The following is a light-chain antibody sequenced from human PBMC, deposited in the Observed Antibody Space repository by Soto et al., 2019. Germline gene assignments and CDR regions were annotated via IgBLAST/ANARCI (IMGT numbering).Light chain of an antibody. CDR2: DAS. Sequence: EIVLTQSPATLSLSPGERATPSWRASQSVSSYLAWYQQKPGQAPRLLIYDASNRATGIPARFSGSGSETDFTLTISSLEPEDFAVYYCQQRSNWPLTFGGGTKVDIK. CDR3: QQRSNWPLT. J-gene: IGKJ4*01. V-gene: IGKV3-11*01. CDR1: QSVSSY.